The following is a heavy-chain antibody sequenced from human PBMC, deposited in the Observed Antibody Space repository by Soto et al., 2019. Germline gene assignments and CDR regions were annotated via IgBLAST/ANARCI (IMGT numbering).Heavy chain of an antibody. CDR1: GGSISSGEYY. Sequence: PSETLSLTCTVSGGSISSGEYYWSWVRQPPGKGLEWIGNIYYSGNTYYNPPLKSRVTISVDTSKNQFSLKLSSVTAADTAVYYCALQDIVVVVAASAAFDIWGQGTMVTVS. V-gene: IGHV4-39*01. J-gene: IGHJ3*02. D-gene: IGHD2-15*01. CDR2: IYYSGNT. CDR3: ALQDIVVVVAASAAFDI.